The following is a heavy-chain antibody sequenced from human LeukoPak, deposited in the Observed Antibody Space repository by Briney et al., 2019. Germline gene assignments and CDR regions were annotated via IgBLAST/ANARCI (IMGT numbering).Heavy chain of an antibody. D-gene: IGHD4-17*01. CDR3: AGSYGDYATIDY. V-gene: IGHV1-46*01. CDR1: GYTFTNYL. Sequence: ASVKVSCKASGYTFTNYLLHWVRQAPGQGLEWVGRITPSVDTTNYAQKFRDRVTMTRDTSTSTVYMELSSLRSEDTAVYHCAGSYGDYATIDYWGQGTLVTVSS. J-gene: IGHJ4*02. CDR2: ITPSVDTT.